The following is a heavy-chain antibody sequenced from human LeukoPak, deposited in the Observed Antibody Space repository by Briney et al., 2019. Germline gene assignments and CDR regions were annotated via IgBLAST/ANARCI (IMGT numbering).Heavy chain of an antibody. V-gene: IGHV5-51*01. CDR2: IYGSDSDT. D-gene: IGHD3-10*01. CDR3: ARRKYYYGSGSYSTRFDI. Sequence: GESLKISCKGSGYSFTNYWIAWVRQMPGKGLEWMGIIYGSDSDTRYSPSFQGQVTISADKSISTAYLQWSSLKASDTAMYYCARRKYYYGSGSYSTRFDIWGQGTMVTVSP. CDR1: GYSFTNYW. J-gene: IGHJ3*02.